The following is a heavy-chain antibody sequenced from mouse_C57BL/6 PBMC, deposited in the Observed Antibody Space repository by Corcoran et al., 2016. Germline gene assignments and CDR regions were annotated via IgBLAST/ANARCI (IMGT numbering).Heavy chain of an antibody. J-gene: IGHJ1*03. D-gene: IGHD1-1*01. CDR2: INPNNGGT. V-gene: IGHV1-26*01. CDR1: GYTFTDYY. CDR3: ARARYYGSSYWYFDV. Sequence: EVQLQQSGPELVKPGASVKISCKDSGYTFTDYYMNWVKQSHGKSLEWIGDINPNNGGTSYNQKFKGKATLTVDKSSSTAYMELRSLTSEDSAVYYCARARYYGSSYWYFDVWGTGTTVTVSS.